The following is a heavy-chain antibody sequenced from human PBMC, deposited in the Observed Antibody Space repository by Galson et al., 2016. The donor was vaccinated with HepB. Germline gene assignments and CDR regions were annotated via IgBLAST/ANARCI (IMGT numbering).Heavy chain of an antibody. D-gene: IGHD3-10*01. V-gene: IGHV3-33*01. CDR3: ARERWGITMVRGNGMDV. Sequence: SLRLSCAASGFRFSNYGMHWVRQAPGKGLEWVAVIWFDGSNKYYADSVKGRFTISRDNSKNTLFLQMNSLRAEDTAVHYCARERWGITMVRGNGMDVWGQGTTVTVSS. CDR1: GFRFSNYG. J-gene: IGHJ6*02. CDR2: IWFDGSNK.